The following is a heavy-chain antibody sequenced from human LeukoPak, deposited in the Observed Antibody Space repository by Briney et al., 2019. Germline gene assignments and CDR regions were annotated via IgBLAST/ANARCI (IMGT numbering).Heavy chain of an antibody. J-gene: IGHJ6*03. CDR3: ATSGGDYYYYSLDV. D-gene: IGHD3-10*01. CDR2: IIPVLGTT. Sequence: ASVKVSCKASGGTFSRYAISWVRRAPGQGLEWMGGIIPVLGTTNYAQTFQNKVTIAADESTSTTYMELSNLTSEDTAVYYCATSGGDYYYYSLDVWGKGTPVTISS. CDR1: GGTFSRYA. V-gene: IGHV1-69*13.